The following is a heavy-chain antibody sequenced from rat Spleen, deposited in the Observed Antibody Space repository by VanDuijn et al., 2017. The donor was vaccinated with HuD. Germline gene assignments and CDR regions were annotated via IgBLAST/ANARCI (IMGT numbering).Heavy chain of an antibody. Sequence: EVQLVETGGGLVQPGRSLKLSCVASGFTFSTYWMYWVRQAPTKGLEWVASISTGGGNTYYRDSVKGRFTISRDNAKNTLYLQMDSLRSEDTATYYCVRHALMYTTDSFTYWGQGTLVTVSS. J-gene: IGHJ3*01. D-gene: IGHD1-6*01. CDR3: VRHALMYTTDSFTY. CDR2: ISTGGGNT. CDR1: GFTFSTYW. V-gene: IGHV5S13*01.